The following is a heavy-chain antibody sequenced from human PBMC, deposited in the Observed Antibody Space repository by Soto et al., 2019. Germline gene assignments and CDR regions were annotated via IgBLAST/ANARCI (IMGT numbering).Heavy chain of an antibody. D-gene: IGHD2-15*01. V-gene: IGHV4-39*01. CDR1: GGSISSSSYY. CDR2: IYYSGST. Sequence: QLQLQESGPGLVKPSETLSLTCTVSGGSISSSSYYWGWIRQPPGKGLEWIGSIYYSGSTYYNPSLKSRVTRSVDTSMNQCSLKLSSVTAADTAVYYCARALRVAASLLDYWGHGPLVTVSS. J-gene: IGHJ4*01. CDR3: ARALRVAASLLDY.